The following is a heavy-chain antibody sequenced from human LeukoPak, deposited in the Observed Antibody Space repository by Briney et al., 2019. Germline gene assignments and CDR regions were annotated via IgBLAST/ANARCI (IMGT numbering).Heavy chain of an antibody. D-gene: IGHD3-16*01. CDR3: AGGGGGFDY. J-gene: IGHJ4*02. CDR2: ISSSSSNI. V-gene: IGHV3-21*01. CDR1: GFTFSSYS. Sequence: GGSLRLSCAASGFTFSSYSMNWVRQAPGKGLEWVSSISSSSSNIYYADSVKGRFTISRDNAKNSLYLQMNSLRVEDTAVYYWAGGGGGFDYWGQGTLVTVSS.